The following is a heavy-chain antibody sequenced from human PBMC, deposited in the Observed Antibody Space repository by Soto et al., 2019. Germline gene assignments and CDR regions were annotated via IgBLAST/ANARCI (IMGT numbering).Heavy chain of an antibody. Sequence: SETLSLTCTVSGGSISSYYWSWIRQPPGKGLEWIGFISYSGTTSYNPSLKSRVTISVDTSKNQFSLKLTSVTAADTAVYYCARDPAPWGQGTLVTVSS. V-gene: IGHV4-59*06. CDR3: ARDPAP. CDR2: ISYSGTT. CDR1: GGSISSYY. J-gene: IGHJ5*02.